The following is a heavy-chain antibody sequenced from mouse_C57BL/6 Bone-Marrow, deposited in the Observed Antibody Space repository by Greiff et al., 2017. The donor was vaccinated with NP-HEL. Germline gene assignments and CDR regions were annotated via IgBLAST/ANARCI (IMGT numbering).Heavy chain of an antibody. Sequence: QVQLKQSGPELVKPGASVKLSCKASGYTFTSYDINWVKQRPGPGLEWIGWIYPRDGSTKYNEKFKGKTTWTVDTSSSTAYMELHSLTSEDSAVYFCARWGPVTTVVAPYWYFDVWGTGTTVTVSS. V-gene: IGHV1-85*01. CDR1: GYTFTSYD. D-gene: IGHD1-1*01. CDR2: IYPRDGST. J-gene: IGHJ1*03. CDR3: ARWGPVTTVVAPYWYFDV.